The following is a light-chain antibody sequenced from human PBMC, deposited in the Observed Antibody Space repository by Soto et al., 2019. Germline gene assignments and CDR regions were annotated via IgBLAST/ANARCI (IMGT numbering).Light chain of an antibody. CDR3: QQRSNWLT. Sequence: IGLTQSPGTLSLSPGERATLSCRASHILTNNYFAWYQQKPGQAPRLLIYDASNRATGIPARFSGSGSGTDFTLTISSLEPEDFAVYYCQQRSNWLTFGGGTKVDIK. CDR1: HILTNNY. V-gene: IGKV3-11*01. J-gene: IGKJ4*01. CDR2: DAS.